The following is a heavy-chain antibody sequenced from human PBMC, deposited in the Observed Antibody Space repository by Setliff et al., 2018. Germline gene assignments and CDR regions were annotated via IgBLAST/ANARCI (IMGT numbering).Heavy chain of an antibody. V-gene: IGHV4-39*07. CDR1: GFTFSSYW. D-gene: IGHD5-12*01. CDR3: ARGRVEMATITPFDY. Sequence: GSLRLSCAASGFTFSSYWMSWVRQPPGKGLEWIGSIYYSGSTYYNPSLKSRVTISVDTSKNQFSLKLSSVTAADTAVYYCARGRVEMATITPFDYWGQGTLVTVSS. J-gene: IGHJ4*02. CDR2: IYYSGST.